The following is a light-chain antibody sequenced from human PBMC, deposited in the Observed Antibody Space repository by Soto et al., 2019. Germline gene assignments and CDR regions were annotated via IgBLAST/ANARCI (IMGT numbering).Light chain of an antibody. CDR1: SSIIGSNT. V-gene: IGLV1-44*01. CDR2: RNN. J-gene: IGLJ7*01. CDR3: AAWDDSLNGSV. Sequence: QSVLTQPPSASGTPGQRVTISCSASSSIIGSNTVNWYQQLPGTAPKLLIYRNNQRPSGVPDRFSGSKSGASASLAISGLQSEDEADYYCAAWDDSLNGSVFGGGTQLTVL.